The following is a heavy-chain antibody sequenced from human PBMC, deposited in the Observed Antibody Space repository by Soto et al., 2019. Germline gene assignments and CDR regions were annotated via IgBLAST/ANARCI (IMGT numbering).Heavy chain of an antibody. J-gene: IGHJ4*02. CDR1: GGSISSYY. CDR2: IYYSGST. CDR3: ARRWGAAVDY. Sequence: QVQLQESGPGLVKPSETLSLTCTVSGGSISSYYWSCIRQPPGKGLEWIGYIYYSGSTTYNPSLKSRVTISVDTSKNQFSLKLSSVTAADTAVYYCARRWGAAVDYWGQGTLVTVSS. V-gene: IGHV4-59*08. D-gene: IGHD1-26*01.